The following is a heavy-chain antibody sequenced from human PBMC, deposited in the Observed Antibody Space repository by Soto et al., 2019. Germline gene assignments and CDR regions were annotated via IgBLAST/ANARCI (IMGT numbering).Heavy chain of an antibody. J-gene: IGHJ4*02. CDR1: GFTFSSYG. Sequence: QVQLVESGGGVVQPGRSLRLSCAASGFTFSSYGMHWVRQAPGKGLEWVAVISYDGSNKYYADSVKGRFTISRDNSKNTLYLQMNSLRAEDTAVYYCPKDTVTTFLYWGQGTLVTVSS. V-gene: IGHV3-30*18. D-gene: IGHD4-17*01. CDR3: PKDTVTTFLY. CDR2: ISYDGSNK.